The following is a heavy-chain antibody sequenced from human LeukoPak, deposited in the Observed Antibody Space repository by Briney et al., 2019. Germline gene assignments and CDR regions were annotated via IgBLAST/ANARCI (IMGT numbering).Heavy chain of an antibody. V-gene: IGHV3-30-3*01. D-gene: IGHD6-19*01. CDR3: AREPLYNNGWQRHFDS. Sequence: GGSLRLSCAASGFTFSSYAVHWVRQAPGKGLEWVAVISYDGSNKYYADSVKGRFTISRDNSKNTLYLQMNSLRAEDTAVYYCAREPLYNNGWQRHFDSWGQGTLVTVSS. CDR1: GFTFSSYA. J-gene: IGHJ4*02. CDR2: ISYDGSNK.